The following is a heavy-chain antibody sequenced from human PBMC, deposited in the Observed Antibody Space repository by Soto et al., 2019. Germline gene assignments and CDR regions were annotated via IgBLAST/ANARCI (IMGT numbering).Heavy chain of an antibody. CDR2: IEHHGRT. V-gene: IGHV4-59*01. Sequence: EWLCLTCPVYGVSMTNYYWSWVRQPPGKGLEWIAYIEHHGRTECKPSLQSRVTISRDSSQNQFSLSLHSVTPDDTAVYLCARGVYGAYLDYWGQGAPVTVSS. D-gene: IGHD3-10*01. CDR3: ARGVYGAYLDY. CDR1: GVSMTNYY. J-gene: IGHJ4*02.